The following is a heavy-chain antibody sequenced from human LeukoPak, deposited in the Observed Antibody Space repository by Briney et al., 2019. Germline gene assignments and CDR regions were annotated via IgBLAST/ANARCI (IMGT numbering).Heavy chain of an antibody. J-gene: IGHJ3*02. Sequence: PSQTLSLTCTVSGGSISSGSYYWSWIRQPAGKGLEWIGRIYTSGSTNYNPSLKSRVTISVDMSENQFSLKLTSVTAADTAVYYRARGGTPDHGVDIWGQGTMVTVSS. CDR3: ARGGTPDHGVDI. CDR2: IYTSGST. D-gene: IGHD2-8*01. V-gene: IGHV4-61*02. CDR1: GGSISSGSYY.